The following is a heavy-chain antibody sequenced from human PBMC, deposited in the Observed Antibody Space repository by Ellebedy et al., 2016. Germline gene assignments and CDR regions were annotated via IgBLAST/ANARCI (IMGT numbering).Heavy chain of an antibody. CDR1: GYSFTSYW. CDR2: IYPGDSDT. V-gene: IGHV5-51*01. J-gene: IGHJ4*02. D-gene: IGHD5-24*01. Sequence: ASVKVSCKGSGYSFTSYWIGWVRQMPGKGLEWMGIIYPGDSDTRYSPSFQGQVTISADKSISTAYLQWSSLKASNTAMYYCARHVEMATILFDYWGQGTLVTVSS. CDR3: ARHVEMATILFDY.